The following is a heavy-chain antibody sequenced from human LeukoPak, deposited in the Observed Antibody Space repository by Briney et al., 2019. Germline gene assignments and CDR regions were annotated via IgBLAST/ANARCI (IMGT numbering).Heavy chain of an antibody. Sequence: GGSLRLSCAASGFTFSSYWMHWVRQAPGRGLVWVSRINSDGSSTSYADSEKGRFTISRDNAKNTLYLQMNSLRAEDTAVYYCARDYYDSSGPNGDAFDIWGQGTMVTVSS. CDR2: INSDGSST. CDR1: GFTFSSYW. CDR3: ARDYYDSSGPNGDAFDI. J-gene: IGHJ3*02. V-gene: IGHV3-74*01. D-gene: IGHD3-22*01.